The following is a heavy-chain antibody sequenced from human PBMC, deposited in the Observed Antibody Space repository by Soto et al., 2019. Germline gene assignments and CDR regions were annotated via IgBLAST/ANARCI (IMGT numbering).Heavy chain of an antibody. CDR3: ARGSLDTAMVVYYYYGMDV. Sequence: GASVKVSCKASGYTFTSYYMHWVRQAPGQGLEWMGIINPSGGSTSYAQKFQGRVTMTRDTSTSTVYMELSSLRSEDTAVYYCARGSLDTAMVVYYYYGMDVWGQGTTVTVSS. CDR2: INPSGGST. J-gene: IGHJ6*02. V-gene: IGHV1-46*01. D-gene: IGHD5-18*01. CDR1: GYTFTSYY.